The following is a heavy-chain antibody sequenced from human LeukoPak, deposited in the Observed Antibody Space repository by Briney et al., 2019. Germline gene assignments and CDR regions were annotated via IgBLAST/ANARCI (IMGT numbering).Heavy chain of an antibody. CDR3: TRRLYRGYGDVWLDP. CDR2: IRSKANSYAT. V-gene: IGHV3-73*01. D-gene: IGHD5-18*01. CDR1: GFTFSGSA. Sequence: GGSLRLSCAASGFTFSGSAMHWVRQASGKGLEWVGRIRSKANSYATAYAASVKGRFTISRDDSKNTAYLQMNSLKTEDTAVYYCTRRLYRGYGDVWLDPWGQGTLVTVSS. J-gene: IGHJ5*02.